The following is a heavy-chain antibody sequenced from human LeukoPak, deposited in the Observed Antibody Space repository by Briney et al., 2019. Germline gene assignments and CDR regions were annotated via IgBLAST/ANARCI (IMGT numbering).Heavy chain of an antibody. D-gene: IGHD1-14*01. CDR1: GFPFSHYG. Sequence: GGSLRLSCAASGFPFSHYGIHWVRQPPGKGLEWVAVIWSDGSHKYYADSVKGRFTISRDNSKNTLYLQMSSLRVEDTAVYYCARARTGDYWGQGTLVTVSS. CDR3: ARARTGDY. V-gene: IGHV3-33*01. J-gene: IGHJ4*02. CDR2: IWSDGSHK.